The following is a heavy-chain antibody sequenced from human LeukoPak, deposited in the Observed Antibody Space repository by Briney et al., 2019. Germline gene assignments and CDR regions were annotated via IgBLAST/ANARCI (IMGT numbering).Heavy chain of an antibody. J-gene: IGHJ4*02. CDR3: ATQRGSYLWGTDFDY. CDR2: INPNSGDT. Sequence: GASVKVSCKASGYTFTGYYMHWVRNAPGQGLEWMGWINPNSGDTKYAQKFQGRVTMTRDTSISTAYMELSRLRSDDTAVYYCATQRGSYLWGTDFDYWGQGTLVTVSS. CDR1: GYTFTGYY. V-gene: IGHV1-2*02. D-gene: IGHD3-16*01.